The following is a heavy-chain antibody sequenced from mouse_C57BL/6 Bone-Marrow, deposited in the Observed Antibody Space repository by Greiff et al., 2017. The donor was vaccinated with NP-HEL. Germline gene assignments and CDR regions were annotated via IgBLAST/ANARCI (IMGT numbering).Heavy chain of an antibody. V-gene: IGHV8-12*01. CDR2: IYWDDDK. CDR1: GFSLSTSGMG. Sequence: QVTLKVSGPGILQSSQTLSLTCSFSGFSLSTSGMGVSWIRQPSGKGLEWLAHIYWDDDKRYNPSLKSRLTIPKDTSRNQVFLKITSVDTADTATYYCARSPGSSLYYYAMDYWGQGTSVTVSS. D-gene: IGHD1-1*01. J-gene: IGHJ4*01. CDR3: ARSPGSSLYYYAMDY.